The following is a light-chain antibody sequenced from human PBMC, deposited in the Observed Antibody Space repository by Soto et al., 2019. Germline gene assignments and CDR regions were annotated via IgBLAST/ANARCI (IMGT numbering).Light chain of an antibody. V-gene: IGKV3-20*01. J-gene: IGKJ1*01. CDR1: QSVSSSF. Sequence: EMVLTQSPGTLSLSPGERATLSCRASQSVSSSFLAWYQQKPGQAPRLLIYGASSRATGIPDRFSGSGSATNFTITISRLEPEDFEVYYCHQYDSSPWTFGQGPKVEIK. CDR2: GAS. CDR3: HQYDSSPWT.